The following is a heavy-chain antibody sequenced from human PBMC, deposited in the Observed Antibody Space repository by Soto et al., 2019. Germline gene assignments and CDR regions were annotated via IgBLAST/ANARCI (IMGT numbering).Heavy chain of an antibody. CDR1: GGSISSSNW. D-gene: IGHD6-19*01. CDR3: ARAPPYSSGWTDAFDI. V-gene: IGHV4-4*02. CDR2: IYHSGST. Sequence: PSETLSLTCAVSGGSISSSNWWSWVRQPPGKGLEWIGEIYHSGSTNYNPSLKSRVTISVDKSKNQFSLKLSSVTAADTAVYYCARAPPYSSGWTDAFDIWGQGTMVTVSS. J-gene: IGHJ3*02.